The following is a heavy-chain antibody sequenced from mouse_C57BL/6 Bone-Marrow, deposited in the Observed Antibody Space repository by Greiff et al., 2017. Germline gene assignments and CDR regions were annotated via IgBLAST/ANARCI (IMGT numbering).Heavy chain of an antibody. J-gene: IGHJ2*01. Sequence: EVQLVESGGGLVQPKGSLKLSCAASGFSFNTYAMNWVRQAPGKGLEWVARIRSKSNNYATYYADSVKDRFTISRDDSESMLYLQMNNVKTEDTAVYYCVRQDYGHFDYWGQGTTLTVSS. CDR3: VRQDYGHFDY. CDR1: GFSFNTYA. CDR2: IRSKSNNYAT. V-gene: IGHV10-1*01. D-gene: IGHD1-1*01.